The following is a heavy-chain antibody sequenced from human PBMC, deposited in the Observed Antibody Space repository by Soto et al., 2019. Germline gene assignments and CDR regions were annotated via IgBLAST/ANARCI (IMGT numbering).Heavy chain of an antibody. D-gene: IGHD3-16*01. J-gene: IGHJ6*02. V-gene: IGHV4-30-4*01. CDR1: GGSISSGDYY. CDR3: ARRPLWYYGMDV. Sequence: SETLSLTCTVSGGSISSGDYYWSWIRQPPGKGLEWIGDISYTGTTSYNPILKSRINLSTDTPKNQFSLELSSVTAADTAVYYCARRPLWYYGMDVWGRGTTVTVSS. CDR2: ISYTGTT.